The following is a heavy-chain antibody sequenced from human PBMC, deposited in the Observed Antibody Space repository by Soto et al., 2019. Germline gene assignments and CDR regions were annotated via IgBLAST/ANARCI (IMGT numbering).Heavy chain of an antibody. CDR1: GGSINSDAYS. CDR3: ARLVGTTNAFDI. J-gene: IGHJ3*02. Sequence: QLQLQESGSGLVKPSQTLSLTCAVSGGSINSDAYSWSWVRQPPGKGLEWIGYIYQDGRTYYNPSLESRVTMSVDRSKNQFSLNLGSVTATDMAVYYCARLVGTTNAFDIWGQGTMVTVSS. D-gene: IGHD1-26*01. V-gene: IGHV4-30-2*01. CDR2: IYQDGRT.